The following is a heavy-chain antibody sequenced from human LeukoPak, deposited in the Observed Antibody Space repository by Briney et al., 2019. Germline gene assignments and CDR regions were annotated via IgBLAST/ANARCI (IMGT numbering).Heavy chain of an antibody. Sequence: SVKVSCKASGGTFSSYAISWVRQAPGQGLEWMGGIIPIFGTANYAQKFQGRVTITADESTSTAYMELSSLRSEDTAVYYCARVGATEGAFDYRGQGTLVTVSS. CDR3: ARVGATEGAFDY. D-gene: IGHD1-26*01. V-gene: IGHV1-69*13. J-gene: IGHJ4*02. CDR2: IIPIFGTA. CDR1: GGTFSSYA.